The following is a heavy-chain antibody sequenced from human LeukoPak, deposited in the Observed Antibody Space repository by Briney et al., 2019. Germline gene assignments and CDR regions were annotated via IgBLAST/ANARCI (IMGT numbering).Heavy chain of an antibody. Sequence: SETLSLTCAVYGGSFSGYYWSWIRQPPGKGLEWIGEINHSGSTNYNPSLKGRVAISIDTSKNQFSLTLNSVTAADAAVYYCASAGNPHYFDFWGQRPLVTVSS. J-gene: IGHJ4*02. V-gene: IGHV4-34*01. CDR2: INHSGST. CDR3: ASAGNPHYFDF. CDR1: GGSFSGYY.